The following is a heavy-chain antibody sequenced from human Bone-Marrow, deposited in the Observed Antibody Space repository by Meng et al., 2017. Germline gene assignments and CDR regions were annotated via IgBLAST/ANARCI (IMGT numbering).Heavy chain of an antibody. CDR2: IYYSGST. J-gene: IGHJ4*02. CDR1: GFTFSTFW. CDR3: ARDAIPVRGWYYFDY. Sequence: ESLKISCAASGFTFSTFWMHWVRQAPGKGLEWIGYIYYSGSTNYNPSLKSRVTISVDTSKNQFSLKLSSVTAADTAVYYCARDAIPVRGWYYFDYWGQGTLVTVSS. V-gene: IGHV4-59*01. D-gene: IGHD6-19*01.